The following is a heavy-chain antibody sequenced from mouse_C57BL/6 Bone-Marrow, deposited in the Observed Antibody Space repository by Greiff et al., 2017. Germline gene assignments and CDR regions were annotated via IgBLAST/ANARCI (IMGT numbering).Heavy chain of an antibody. Sequence: QVQLQQSGPELVKPGASVKISCKASGYSFTSYYIHWVKQRPGQGLEWIGLIYPGCGNTKYNEKFKGKATLTADTSSSTAYMQLSILASEDSAVYNWAKGPQAWFAYWGKGTLVTVSA. CDR2: IYPGCGNT. CDR3: AKGPQAWFAY. J-gene: IGHJ3*01. D-gene: IGHD3-3*01. V-gene: IGHV1-66*01. CDR1: GYSFTSYY.